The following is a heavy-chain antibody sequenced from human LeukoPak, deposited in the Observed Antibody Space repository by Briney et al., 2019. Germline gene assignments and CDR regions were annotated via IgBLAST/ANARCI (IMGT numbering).Heavy chain of an antibody. CDR3: ASNYYYDSSGYAPSDAFDI. D-gene: IGHD3-22*01. CDR1: GFTFSSYS. CDR2: ISSSSSYI. Sequence: GGSLRLSCAASGFTFSSYSMNWVRQAPGQGLEWVSSISSSSSYIYYADSVKGRFTISRDNAKNSLYLQMNSLRAEDTAVYYCASNYYYDSSGYAPSDAFDIWGQGTMVTVSS. J-gene: IGHJ3*02. V-gene: IGHV3-21*01.